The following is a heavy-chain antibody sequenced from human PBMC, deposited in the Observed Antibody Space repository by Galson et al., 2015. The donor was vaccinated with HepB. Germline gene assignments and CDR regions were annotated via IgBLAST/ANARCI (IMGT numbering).Heavy chain of an antibody. D-gene: IGHD2-15*01. Sequence: SVKVSCKASGYTFTSYDINWVRQATGQGLEWMGWMNPNSGNTGYAQKFQGRVTMTRNTSISTAYMELSSLRSEDTAVYYCARGRGYCSGGSCYSRKIRSYGYYFDYWGQGTLVTVSS. J-gene: IGHJ4*02. CDR1: GYTFTSYD. CDR2: MNPNSGNT. CDR3: ARGRGYCSGGSCYSRKIRSYGYYFDY. V-gene: IGHV1-8*01.